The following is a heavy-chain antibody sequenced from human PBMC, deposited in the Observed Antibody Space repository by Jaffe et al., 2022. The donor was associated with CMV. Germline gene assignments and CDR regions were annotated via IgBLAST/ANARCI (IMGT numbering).Heavy chain of an antibody. V-gene: IGHV3-21*01. CDR2: ISGRGGKT. CDR3: ARDHYYDSSETDY. CDR1: GFTFSSYS. Sequence: EVQLLESGGGLVQPGGSLRLSCAASGFTFSSYSMNWVRQAPGKGLEWVSAISGRGGKTYYADSVKGRFTISRDNAKNSLYLQMNSLRAEDTAVYYCARDHYYDSSETDYWGQGTLVTVSS. J-gene: IGHJ4*02. D-gene: IGHD3-22*01.